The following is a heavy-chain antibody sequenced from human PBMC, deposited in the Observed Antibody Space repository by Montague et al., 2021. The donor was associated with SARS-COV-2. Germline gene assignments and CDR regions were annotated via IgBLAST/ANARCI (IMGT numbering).Heavy chain of an antibody. D-gene: IGHD3-9*01. J-gene: IGHJ3*02. CDR2: TYYRTKWDS. CDR3: ASSGITLTGLDAFDI. Sequence: CAISGDSVSSQSVALNWIRQSPSRGLECLGRTYYRTKWDSDYAEXVKRRLVITPDTSKNQVSLQLNSVIPEDTAVYFCASSGITLTGLDAFDIWGQGTMVTVSS. V-gene: IGHV6-1*01. CDR1: GDSVSSQSVA.